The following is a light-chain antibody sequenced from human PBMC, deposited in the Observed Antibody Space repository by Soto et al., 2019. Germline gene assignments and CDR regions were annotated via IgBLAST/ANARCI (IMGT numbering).Light chain of an antibody. Sequence: QSALTQPASVSGSPGQSITISCTGTSSDVGGYNYVSWYQHHPGKAPKLMIYEVSNRPSGVSNRFSGSKSGNTASLTISGLQAEDEADYYCSSYTSTTPPVVFGGGTKLTVL. CDR2: EVS. CDR1: SSDVGGYNY. J-gene: IGLJ2*01. V-gene: IGLV2-14*01. CDR3: SSYTSTTPPVV.